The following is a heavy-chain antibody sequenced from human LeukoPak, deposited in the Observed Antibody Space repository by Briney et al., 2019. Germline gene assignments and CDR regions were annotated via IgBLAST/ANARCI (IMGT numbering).Heavy chain of an antibody. J-gene: IGHJ6*03. V-gene: IGHV3-53*01. CDR1: GFTVSSNY. Sequence: PGGSLRLSCAASGFTVSSNYMSWVRQAPGKGLEWVSVIYSGGSTYYADSVKGRFTISRDNSKNTLYLQMNSLRAEDTAVYYCASTYGSGSYYNIHTGYYYMDVWGKGTTVTISS. CDR2: IYSGGST. D-gene: IGHD3-10*01. CDR3: ASTYGSGSYYNIHTGYYYMDV.